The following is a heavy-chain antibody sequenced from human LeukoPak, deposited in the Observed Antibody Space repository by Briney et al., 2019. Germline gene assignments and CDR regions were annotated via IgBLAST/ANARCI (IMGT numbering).Heavy chain of an antibody. CDR3: ARGDSGYDSVDY. V-gene: IGHV4-59*01. D-gene: IGHD5-12*01. CDR1: GGSISSYY. J-gene: IGHJ4*02. Sequence: SETLSLTCTVSGGSISSYYWSWIRQPPGKGLERIGYVYYSGSTNYNPSLKSRVTISVDTSKNQFSLKLSSVTAADTAVYYCARGDSGYDSVDYWGQGTLVTVSS. CDR2: VYYSGST.